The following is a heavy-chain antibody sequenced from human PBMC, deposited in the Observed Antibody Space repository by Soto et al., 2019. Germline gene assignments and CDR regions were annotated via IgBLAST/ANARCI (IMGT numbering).Heavy chain of an antibody. D-gene: IGHD2-15*01. V-gene: IGHV1-18*04. CDR2: ISAYNGNT. J-gene: IGHJ6*02. CDR1: GYTFTSYG. CDR3: ARGYCSGGSCLPPTKNYYYYGMDV. Sequence: GASVKVSCKASGYTFTSYGISWVRQAPGQGLEWMGWISAYNGNTNYAQKFQDRVTITANESTSTAYMELSSLRSEDTAVYYCARGYCSGGSCLPPTKNYYYYGMDVWGQGTTVTVSS.